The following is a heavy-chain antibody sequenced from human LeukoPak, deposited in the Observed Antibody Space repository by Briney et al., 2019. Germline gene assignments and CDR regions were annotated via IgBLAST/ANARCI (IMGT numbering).Heavy chain of an antibody. J-gene: IGHJ3*02. CDR3: AKEIQEYYDILTGYYLGRAFDI. CDR2: ISGSGGST. Sequence: GGSLRLSCAASGFTFSSYAMSWVRPAPGKGLEWVSAISGSGGSTYYADSVKGRFTISRDDSKNTLYLQMNSLRAEDTAVYYCAKEIQEYYDILTGYYLGRAFDIWGQGTMVTVSS. CDR1: GFTFSSYA. D-gene: IGHD3-9*01. V-gene: IGHV3-23*01.